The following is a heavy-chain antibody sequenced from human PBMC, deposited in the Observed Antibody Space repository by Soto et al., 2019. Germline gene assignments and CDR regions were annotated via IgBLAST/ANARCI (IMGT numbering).Heavy chain of an antibody. CDR3: ARDAITMVRGVIISSPYYYYYGMDV. CDR1: GFTFSSYS. D-gene: IGHD3-10*01. Sequence: PGGSLRLSCAASGFTFSSYSMNWVRQAPGKGLEWVSSISSSSSYIYYADSVKGRFTISRDNAKNSLYLQMNSLRAEDTAVYYCARDAITMVRGVIISSPYYYYYGMDVWGQGTTVTVSS. CDR2: ISSSSSYI. V-gene: IGHV3-21*01. J-gene: IGHJ6*02.